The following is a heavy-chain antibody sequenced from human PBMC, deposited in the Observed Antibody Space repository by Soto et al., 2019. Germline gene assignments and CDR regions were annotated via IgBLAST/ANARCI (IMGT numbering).Heavy chain of an antibody. CDR3: ARDQVYTAMVRPMDV. J-gene: IGHJ6*02. CDR1: GFTFSSYS. V-gene: IGHV3-21*01. Sequence: PGGSLRLSCAASGFTFSSYSTNWVRQAPGKGLEWVSSISSSSSYIYYADSVKGRFTVSRDNAKNSLYLQMNSLRAEDTAVYYCARDQVYTAMVRPMDVWRQGTTVTASS. D-gene: IGHD5-18*01. CDR2: ISSSSSYI.